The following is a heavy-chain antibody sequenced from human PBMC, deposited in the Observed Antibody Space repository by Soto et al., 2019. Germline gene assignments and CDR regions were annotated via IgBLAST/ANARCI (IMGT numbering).Heavy chain of an antibody. J-gene: IGHJ1*01. CDR3: ATHSVYSSGWNNPPGAQNEYLHH. Sequence: ASVKVSCKASGYTFTSYGISWVRQAPGQGLEWMGGYDVEAGETIYAQKFQGRVTMADDTSTETAYMELSSLRSEDTAVYYCATHSVYSSGWNNPPGAQNEYLHHWGQGTLVTVSS. CDR1: GYTFTSYG. D-gene: IGHD6-19*01. CDR2: YDVEAGET. V-gene: IGHV1-24*01.